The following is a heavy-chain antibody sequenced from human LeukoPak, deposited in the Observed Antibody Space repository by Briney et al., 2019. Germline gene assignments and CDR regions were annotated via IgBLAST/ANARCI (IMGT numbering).Heavy chain of an antibody. CDR2: INPSGRI. CDR3: ARIKTYYYDSSGYGDYYWFDP. CDR1: GGSFSGYY. D-gene: IGHD3-22*01. Sequence: SETLSLTCAVYGGSFSGYYWTWIRQAPGKGLEWIGEINPSGRISYNPSLKSRLTISVDASKNQFSLKLSSVTAADTAVYYCARIKTYYYDSSGYGDYYWFDPWGQGTLVTVSS. V-gene: IGHV4-34*01. J-gene: IGHJ5*02.